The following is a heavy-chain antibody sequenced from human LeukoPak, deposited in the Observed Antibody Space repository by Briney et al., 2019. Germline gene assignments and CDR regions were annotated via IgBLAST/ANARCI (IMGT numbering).Heavy chain of an antibody. Sequence: SETLSLTCTVSGGSISSHYWSWIRQPPGKGLEWIGEINHSGSTNYNPSLKSRVTISVDTSKNQFSLKLSSVTAADTAVYYCARGWWDYYDSSFDYWGQGTLVTVSS. CDR3: ARGWWDYYDSSFDY. V-gene: IGHV4-34*01. CDR2: INHSGST. D-gene: IGHD3-22*01. J-gene: IGHJ4*02. CDR1: GGSISSHY.